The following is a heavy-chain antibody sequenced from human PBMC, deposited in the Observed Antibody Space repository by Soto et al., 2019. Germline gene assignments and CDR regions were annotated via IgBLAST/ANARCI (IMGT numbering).Heavy chain of an antibody. J-gene: IGHJ4*02. V-gene: IGHV1-18*01. CDR1: GYTFTSYG. CDR2: ISAYNGNT. CDR3: ARGVLMTAEAAGTLDY. D-gene: IGHD6-13*01. Sequence: GASVKVSCKASGYTFTSYGISWVRQAPGQGLEWMGWISAYNGNTNYAQKLQGRVTMTTDTSTSTAYMELRSLRSDDTAVYYCARGVLMTAEAAGTLDYWGQGTLVTVSS.